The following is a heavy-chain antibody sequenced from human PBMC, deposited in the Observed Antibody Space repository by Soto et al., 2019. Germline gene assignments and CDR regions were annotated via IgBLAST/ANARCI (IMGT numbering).Heavy chain of an antibody. J-gene: IGHJ4*02. CDR1: GFTFSSYA. Sequence: QVQLVESGGGVVQPGRSLRLSCAASGFTFSSYAMHWVRQAPGKGLEWVAVISYDGSNKYYADSVKGRFTISRDNSKNTLYLQMTSLRAEDTAVYYCKGAYDSSGYWGQGTLVTVSS. CDR3: KGAYDSSGY. CDR2: ISYDGSNK. D-gene: IGHD3-22*01. V-gene: IGHV3-30-3*01.